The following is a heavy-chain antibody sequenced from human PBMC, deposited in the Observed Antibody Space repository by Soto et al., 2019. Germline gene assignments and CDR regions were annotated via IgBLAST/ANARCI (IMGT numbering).Heavy chain of an antibody. CDR1: GFTFSNAW. V-gene: IGHV3-15*01. Sequence: PGGSLRLSCAASGFTFSNAWMSWVRQAPGKGLEWVGRIKSKTDGGTTDYAAPVKGRFTIPRDDSKNTLYLQMNSLKTEDTAVYYCTTDRGGSWYGYYYYGMDVWGQGTTVTVSS. CDR3: TTDRGGSWYGYYYYGMDV. J-gene: IGHJ6*02. D-gene: IGHD6-13*01. CDR2: IKSKTDGGTT.